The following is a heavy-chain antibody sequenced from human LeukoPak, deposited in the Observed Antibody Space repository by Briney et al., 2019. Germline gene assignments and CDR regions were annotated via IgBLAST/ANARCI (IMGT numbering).Heavy chain of an antibody. J-gene: IGHJ4*02. V-gene: IGHV3-23*01. CDR1: GFTFSSYA. Sequence: GGSRRLSCAASGFTFSSYAMSWVPQAPGKGLEWVSAISGSGGSTYYADSVKGRFTISRDNAKNSLYLQMNSLRVEDTAVYYCARVDSTSWFDYWGQGTLVTVSS. CDR2: ISGSGGST. D-gene: IGHD6-13*01. CDR3: ARVDSTSWFDY.